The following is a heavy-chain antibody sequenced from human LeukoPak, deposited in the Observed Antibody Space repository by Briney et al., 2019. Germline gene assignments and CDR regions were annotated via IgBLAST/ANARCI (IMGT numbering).Heavy chain of an antibody. V-gene: IGHV4-61*02. CDR1: GGSISSGSYY. D-gene: IGHD5-18*01. CDR2: IYTSGST. J-gene: IGHJ6*03. Sequence: PSQTLSLTCTVSGGSISSGSYYWSWIRQPAGKGLEWIGRIYTSGSTNFNPSLKSRVTISVDTSKNQFSLKLSSVTAADTAVYYCARRRYSYGPYYYMDVWGKGTTVTVSS. CDR3: ARRRYSYGPYYYMDV.